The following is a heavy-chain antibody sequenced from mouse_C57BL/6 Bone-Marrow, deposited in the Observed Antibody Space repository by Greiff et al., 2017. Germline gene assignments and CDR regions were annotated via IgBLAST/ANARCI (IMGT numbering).Heavy chain of an antibody. V-gene: IGHV2-2*01. Sequence: QVQLKESGPGLVQPSQSLSITCTVSGFSLTSYGVHWVRQSPGKGLEWLGVIWSGGSTDYNAAFISRLSISKDNSKIQVFFKMTSLQADDTAIYYCARGDSSGSWFAYWGQGTLVTVSA. CDR2: IWSGGST. CDR3: ARGDSSGSWFAY. J-gene: IGHJ3*01. D-gene: IGHD3-2*02. CDR1: GFSLTSYG.